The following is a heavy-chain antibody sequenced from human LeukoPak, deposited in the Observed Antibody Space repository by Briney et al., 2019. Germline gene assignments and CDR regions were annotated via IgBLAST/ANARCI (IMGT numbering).Heavy chain of an antibody. CDR1: GGSISSGGYY. V-gene: IGHV4-31*01. D-gene: IGHD3-16*02. CDR2: IYYSGST. CDR3: ARDRDYDYIWGTYRVFDY. J-gene: IGHJ4*02. Sequence: SQTLSLTCTVSGGSISSGGYYWSWIRQHPGKGLEWIGYIYYSGSTYYNPSLKSQVTISVDTSKNQFSLKLSSVTAADTAVYYCARDRDYDYIWGTYRVFDYWGQGTLVTVSS.